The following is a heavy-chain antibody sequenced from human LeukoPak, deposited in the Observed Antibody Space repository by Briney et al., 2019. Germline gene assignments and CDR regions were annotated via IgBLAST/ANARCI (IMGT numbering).Heavy chain of an antibody. CDR1: GYTFTSYD. CDR3: ARALRYCSSTSCPRPLYYFDY. CDR2: MNPNSGNT. J-gene: IGHJ4*02. V-gene: IGHV1-8*03. Sequence: ASVKVSCKASGYTFTSYDINWVRQATGQGLEWMGWMNPNSGNTGYAQKFQGRVTITRNTSISTAYMELSSLRSEDTAVYYCARALRYCSSTSCPRPLYYFDYWGQGTLVTVSS. D-gene: IGHD2-2*01.